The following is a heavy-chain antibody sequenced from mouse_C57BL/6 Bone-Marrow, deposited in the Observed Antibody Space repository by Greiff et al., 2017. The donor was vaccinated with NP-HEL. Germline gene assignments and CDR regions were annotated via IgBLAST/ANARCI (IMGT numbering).Heavy chain of an antibody. Sequence: EVQRVESGPGLVKPSQSLSLTCSVTGYSITSGYYWNWIRQFPGNKLEWMGYISYDGSNNYNPSLKNRISITRDTSKNQFFLKLNSVTTEDTATYYCAREGEGFDYWGQGTTLTVSS. CDR3: AREGEGFDY. CDR2: ISYDGSN. V-gene: IGHV3-6*01. CDR1: GYSITSGYY. D-gene: IGHD2-13*01. J-gene: IGHJ2*01.